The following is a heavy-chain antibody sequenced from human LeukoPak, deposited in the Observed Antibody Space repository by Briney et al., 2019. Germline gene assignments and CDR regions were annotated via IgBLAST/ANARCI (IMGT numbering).Heavy chain of an antibody. CDR1: GYSFTSYW. CDR2: IYPGDSDT. D-gene: IGHD3-22*01. Sequence: GESLKISCKGSGYSFTSYWIGWVRQMPGKGLEWMGIIYPGDSDTRYSPSFQGRVTISADKSITTAYLQWSSLKASDTAMYYCARQEAPDYYDSSGFIDYWGQGTLVTVSS. V-gene: IGHV5-51*01. J-gene: IGHJ4*02. CDR3: ARQEAPDYYDSSGFIDY.